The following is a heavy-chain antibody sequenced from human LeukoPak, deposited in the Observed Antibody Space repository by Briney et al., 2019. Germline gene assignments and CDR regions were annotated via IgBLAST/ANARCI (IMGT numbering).Heavy chain of an antibody. D-gene: IGHD5-18*01. Sequence: GASVKVSCKASGYTFTGYYMHWVRQAPGQGLEWMGWINPNSGDTNYAQKFQGRVAMTRDPSISTAYMELRWLTSDDTAVYYCARVDPAMATAFYIWGQGTMVTVSS. CDR3: ARVDPAMATAFYI. CDR2: INPNSGDT. V-gene: IGHV1-2*02. CDR1: GYTFTGYY. J-gene: IGHJ3*02.